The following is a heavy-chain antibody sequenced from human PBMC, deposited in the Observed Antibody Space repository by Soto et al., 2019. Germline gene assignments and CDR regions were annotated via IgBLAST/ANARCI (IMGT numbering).Heavy chain of an antibody. J-gene: IGHJ6*02. CDR3: AKVRYSSPLGYYYGMDV. Sequence: QAQLEQSGGEVKKPGSSVKVSCKASRVAFSKSIVTWVRQAPGLGLEWVGGIIPIFGTANYAQKFQGRVTITADESTSTSYMEVKNLRSEDTAVYYCAKVRYSSPLGYYYGMDVWGQGTTVTVSS. CDR2: IIPIFGTA. CDR1: RVAFSKSI. V-gene: IGHV1-69*01. D-gene: IGHD6-19*01.